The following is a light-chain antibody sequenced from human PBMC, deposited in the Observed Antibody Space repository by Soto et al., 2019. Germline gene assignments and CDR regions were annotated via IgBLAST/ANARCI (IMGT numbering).Light chain of an antibody. CDR2: GAS. CDR3: QQYGTSLFT. J-gene: IGKJ4*01. V-gene: IGKV3-15*01. CDR1: QSVSSD. Sequence: IVMTQSPATLSVSPGDRVTLSCRASQSVSSDLAWYQQRPGQAPRLLIYGASTRATGIPARFSGTGSGTEFTLTISGLEPEDFAVYYCQQYGTSLFTFGGGTRVEIK.